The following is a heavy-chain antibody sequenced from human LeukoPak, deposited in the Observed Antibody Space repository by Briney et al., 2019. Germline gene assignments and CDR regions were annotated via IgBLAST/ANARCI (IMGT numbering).Heavy chain of an antibody. CDR3: ARAYYYDSSGYYYYYYMDV. D-gene: IGHD3-22*01. Sequence: SETLSLTCTVSGGSISSGSYYWSWIRQPAGKGLEWIGSIYYSGSTYYNPSLKSRVTISVDTSKNQFSLKLSSVTAADTAVYYCARAYYYDSSGYYYYYYMDVWGKGTTVTVSS. CDR1: GGSISSGSYY. J-gene: IGHJ6*03. CDR2: IYYSGST. V-gene: IGHV4-39*07.